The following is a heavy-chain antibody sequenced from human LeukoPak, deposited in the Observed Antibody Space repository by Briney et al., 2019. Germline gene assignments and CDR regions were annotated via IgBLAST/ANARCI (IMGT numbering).Heavy chain of an antibody. V-gene: IGHV4-59*01. Sequence: SETLSLTCTVSGGSISSYYWSWIRQPPGKGLEWIGYIYYSGSTNYNPSLKSRVTISVDTSKNQFSLKLSSVTAADTAVYYCARQGRDYGMDVWGQGTLVTVSS. CDR2: IYYSGST. CDR1: GGSISSYY. J-gene: IGHJ6*02. CDR3: ARQGRDYGMDV.